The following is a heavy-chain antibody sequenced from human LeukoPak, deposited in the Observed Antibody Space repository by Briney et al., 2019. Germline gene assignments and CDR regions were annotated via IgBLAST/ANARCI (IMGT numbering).Heavy chain of an antibody. Sequence: SGTLSLTCAVSAGSISSSNWWSWVRQPPGKGLEWIGEIYHSGSTNYNPSLKSRVTISVDTSKNQFSLKLSSVTAADTAVYYCASAIYYYYMDVWGKGTTVTVSS. CDR2: IYHSGST. CDR3: ASAIYYYYMDV. J-gene: IGHJ6*03. CDR1: AGSISSSNW. V-gene: IGHV4-4*02.